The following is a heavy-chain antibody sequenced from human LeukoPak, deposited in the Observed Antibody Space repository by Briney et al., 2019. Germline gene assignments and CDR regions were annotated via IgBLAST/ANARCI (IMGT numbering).Heavy chain of an antibody. CDR1: GYTFTSYG. CDR3: ARERAYCSSTSCRSADY. D-gene: IGHD2-2*01. J-gene: IGHJ4*02. V-gene: IGHV1-18*01. Sequence: ASVKVSCKASGYTFTSYGISSVRQAPGQGLEWMGWISAYNGNTNYAQKLQGRVTMTTDTSTSTAYMELRSLRSDDTAVYYCARERAYCSSTSCRSADYWGQGTLVTVSS. CDR2: ISAYNGNT.